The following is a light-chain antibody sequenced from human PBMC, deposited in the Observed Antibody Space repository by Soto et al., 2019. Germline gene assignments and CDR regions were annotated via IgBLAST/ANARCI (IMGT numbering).Light chain of an antibody. CDR1: QSLEYSDGNAY. V-gene: IGKV2-30*01. J-gene: IGKJ1*01. CDR3: MQGTHWPPT. Sequence: DVVMTQSPLSLPVTLGQPASISCKSSQSLEYSDGNAYLNWFHQRPGQSPRRLIYRASNRDSGVPDRFSGSVSGTDFTLKISRVEAEDVGVYYCMQGTHWPPTFGRGTKVEIK. CDR2: RAS.